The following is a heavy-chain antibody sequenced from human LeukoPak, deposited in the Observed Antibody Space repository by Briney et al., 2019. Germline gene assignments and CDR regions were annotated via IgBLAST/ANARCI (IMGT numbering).Heavy chain of an antibody. CDR1: GLPHGDHA. Sequence: GRSLTLPRSLSGLPHGDHALREVPPPPRRGGPWVGLVSSKGYGGTTEYAASVKRRFTISRDDSKSIAYLQMNSLKTEDTAVYYCTRGATQLWLYYGMDVWGQGTTVIVSS. CDR2: VSSKGYGGTT. CDR3: TRGATQLWLYYGMDV. D-gene: IGHD5-18*01. V-gene: IGHV3-49*04. J-gene: IGHJ6*02.